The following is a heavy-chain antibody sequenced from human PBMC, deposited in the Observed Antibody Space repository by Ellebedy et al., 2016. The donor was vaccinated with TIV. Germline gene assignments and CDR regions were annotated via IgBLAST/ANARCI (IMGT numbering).Heavy chain of an antibody. V-gene: IGHV4-59*08. CDR1: GGSIGRYY. CDR2: IYYSGST. CDR3: ARKRYFDWLG. J-gene: IGHJ4*02. Sequence: SETLSLTCTVSGGSIGRYYWSWIRQPPGKGLEWIGYIYYSGSTNYNPSLKSRVTISVDTSKNQFSLKLSSVTAADTAVYCCARKRYFDWLGWGQGTLVTVSS. D-gene: IGHD3-9*01.